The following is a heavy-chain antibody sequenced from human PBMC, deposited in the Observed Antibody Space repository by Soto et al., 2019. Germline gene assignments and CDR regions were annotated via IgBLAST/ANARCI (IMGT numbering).Heavy chain of an antibody. D-gene: IGHD6-13*01. J-gene: IGHJ4*02. CDR3: AKGSSWYDY. V-gene: IGHV3-30*18. CDR1: GFTFSSYG. CDR2: ISYDESNE. Sequence: QVQLVESGGGVVQPGRSLRLSCAASGFTFSSYGMHWVRQAPGKGLEWVAAISYDESNEHYADSVKGRFTISGDNSKNTLYLQMNSLRAEDTAVYHCAKGSSWYDYWGQGTLVTVSS.